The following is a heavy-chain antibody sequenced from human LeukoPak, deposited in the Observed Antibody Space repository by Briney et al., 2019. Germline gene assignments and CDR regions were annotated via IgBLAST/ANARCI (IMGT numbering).Heavy chain of an antibody. CDR1: GHSLTKFS. D-gene: IGHD1-26*01. Sequence: ASVKVSCKVSGHSLTKFSMEWVRQAPGKGLEWMGGFDPERGETIHAQKFQGRFTMTEDTSTDTAYMELNSLTSEDTAVYYCATGSIVYDFWGHGTLVTVSS. CDR2: FDPERGET. V-gene: IGHV1-24*01. J-gene: IGHJ4*01. CDR3: ATGSIVYDF.